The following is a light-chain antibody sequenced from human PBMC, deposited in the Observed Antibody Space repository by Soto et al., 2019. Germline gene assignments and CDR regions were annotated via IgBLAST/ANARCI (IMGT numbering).Light chain of an antibody. CDR1: SSDVGAYNY. CDR2: EVS. CDR3: GAYTNGETLV. Sequence: QSALTQPASVSGSPGQSITISCTGTSSDVGAYNYVSWYQQHPGKAPKLMIFEVSDRPSGVSNRFSGSKSGNTASLTISGVQTEEEGDYYCGAYTNGETLVFGGGTKLTVL. J-gene: IGLJ2*01. V-gene: IGLV2-14*01.